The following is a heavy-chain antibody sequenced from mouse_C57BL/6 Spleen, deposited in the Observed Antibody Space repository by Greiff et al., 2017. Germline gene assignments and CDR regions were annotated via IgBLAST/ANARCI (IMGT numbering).Heavy chain of an antibody. Sequence: VQLQQPGAELVRPGSSVKLSCKASGYTFTSYWMDWVKQRPGQGLEWIGNIYPSDSETHYNQKFKDKATLTVDKSSSTAYMQLSSLTSEDSAVYDCARGDYGTHFDYWGQGTTLTVSS. D-gene: IGHD1-1*01. CDR3: ARGDYGTHFDY. J-gene: IGHJ2*01. V-gene: IGHV1-61*01. CDR2: IYPSDSET. CDR1: GYTFTSYW.